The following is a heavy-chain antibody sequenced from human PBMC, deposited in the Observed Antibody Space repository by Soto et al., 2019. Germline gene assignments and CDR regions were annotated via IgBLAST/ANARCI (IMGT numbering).Heavy chain of an antibody. CDR3: ARDTTGTSGEQYFDY. D-gene: IGHD1-1*01. Sequence: RASVKVSCKASGGTFSSYAISWVRQAPGQGLEWMGGIIPIFGTANYAQKFQGRVTITADESTSTAYMELSSLRSEDTAVYYCARDTTGTSGEQYFDYWGQGTLVTVSS. J-gene: IGHJ4*02. CDR2: IIPIFGTA. V-gene: IGHV1-69*13. CDR1: GGTFSSYA.